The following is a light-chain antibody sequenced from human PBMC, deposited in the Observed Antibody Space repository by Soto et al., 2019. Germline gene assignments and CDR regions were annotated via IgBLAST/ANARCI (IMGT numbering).Light chain of an antibody. J-gene: IGLJ1*01. Sequence: SVLTQPPSASGTPGQKVTISCSGSSSNIGRYSVNWYQQLPPTAPKLLIYSHNQRPSGVPDRFSVSKSGTSASLAISGLQSEDEADYYCAAWDDSLNGYVFGTGTKVTVL. CDR3: AAWDDSLNGYV. CDR2: SHN. CDR1: SSNIGRYS. V-gene: IGLV1-44*01.